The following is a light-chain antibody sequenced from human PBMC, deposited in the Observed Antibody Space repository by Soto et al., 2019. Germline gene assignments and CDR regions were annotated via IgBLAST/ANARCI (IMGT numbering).Light chain of an antibody. CDR1: QTISTW. J-gene: IGKJ1*01. V-gene: IGKV1-5*01. CDR3: QQYPNTNNQWM. CDR2: DAS. Sequence: DIQVTQSPPTLSASVGDRVTITCRASQTISTWMAWYQQKPGKAPKLLVYDASTLQSGVASRFSGSGSGTEFTLIISGLQPDDSATYYCQQYPNTNNQWMFGQGTKVDIK.